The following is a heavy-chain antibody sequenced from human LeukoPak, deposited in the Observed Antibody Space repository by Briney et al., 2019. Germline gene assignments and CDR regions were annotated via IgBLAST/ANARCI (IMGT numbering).Heavy chain of an antibody. D-gene: IGHD1-26*01. CDR2: TRYDGSNK. CDR1: GFTFSSYG. J-gene: IGHJ4*02. Sequence: PGGSLRLSCAASGFTFSSYGTHWVRQAPGKGLEWVAFTRYDGSNKYYADSVKGRFTISRDNSNNTLYLQMNSLRTEDTAVYYCAKEWYSGSPGDYWGQGTLVTVSS. CDR3: AKEWYSGSPGDY. V-gene: IGHV3-30*02.